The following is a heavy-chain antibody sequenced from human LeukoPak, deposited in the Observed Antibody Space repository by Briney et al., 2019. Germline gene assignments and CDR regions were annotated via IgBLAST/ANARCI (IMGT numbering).Heavy chain of an antibody. CDR1: GGSFSGYY. CDR2: INHSGST. Sequence: SETLSLTCAVYGGSFSGYYWSWIRQPPGKGLEWIGEINHSGSTNHNPSLKSRVTISVDTSKNQFSLKLSSVTAADTAVYYCARGGFDPWGQGTLVTVSS. V-gene: IGHV4-34*01. CDR3: ARGGFDP. J-gene: IGHJ5*02.